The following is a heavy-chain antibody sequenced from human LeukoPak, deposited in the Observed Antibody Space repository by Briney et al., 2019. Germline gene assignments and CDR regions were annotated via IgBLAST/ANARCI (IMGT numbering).Heavy chain of an antibody. J-gene: IGHJ4*02. CDR3: ARRLIKGYGYDY. Sequence: GGSLRLSCAASGFTFSSYWMHWVRQAPGKGLVWVSRINSDGSSTSCADSVKGRFTISRDNAKNTLYLQMNSLRAEDTAVYYCARRLIKGYGYDYWGQGTLVTVSS. CDR2: INSDGSST. CDR1: GFTFSSYW. V-gene: IGHV3-74*01. D-gene: IGHD5-18*01.